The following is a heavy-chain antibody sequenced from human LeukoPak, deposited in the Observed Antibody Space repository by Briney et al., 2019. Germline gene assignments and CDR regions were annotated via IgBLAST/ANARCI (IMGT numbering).Heavy chain of an antibody. CDR2: IYHSGST. V-gene: IGHV4-30-2*01. D-gene: IGHD2-2*01. J-gene: IGHJ4*02. CDR1: GGSISSGGYS. Sequence: SQTLSLTCAVSGGSISSGGYSWSWIRQPPGKGLEWIGYIYHSGSTYYNPSLKSRVTISVDRSKNQFSLKLSSVTAADTAVYYCARDECSTTSCYGYWGQGTLVTVSS. CDR3: ARDECSTTSCYGY.